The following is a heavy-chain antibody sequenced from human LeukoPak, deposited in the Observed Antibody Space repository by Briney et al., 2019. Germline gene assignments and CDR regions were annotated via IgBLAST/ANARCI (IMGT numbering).Heavy chain of an antibody. CDR2: INHSGST. D-gene: IGHD2-15*01. J-gene: IGHJ6*02. Sequence: PSETLSLTCAVYGGSFSGYYWSWIRQPPGKGLEWIGEINHSGSTNYNPSLKSRVTISVDTSKNQFSLKLSSVTAADTAVYYCARTLYPERWLYHYYYGMDVWGQGTTVTVSS. CDR3: ARTLYPERWLYHYYYGMDV. V-gene: IGHV4-34*01. CDR1: GGSFSGYY.